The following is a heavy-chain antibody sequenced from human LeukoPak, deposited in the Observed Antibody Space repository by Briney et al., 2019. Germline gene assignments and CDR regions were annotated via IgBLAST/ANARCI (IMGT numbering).Heavy chain of an antibody. CDR3: ARAGTTGTTTDL. V-gene: IGHV4-59*11. CDR1: GGSISSHY. D-gene: IGHD1-1*01. CDR2: IYYSGRT. J-gene: IGHJ2*01. Sequence: SETLSLTCTVSGGSISSHYWSWIRQPPGKGLEWIGYIYYSGRTNYNPSLKSRALISVDTSKNQFYLKLSSVTAADTAVYYCARAGTTGTTTDLWGRGTLVTVSS.